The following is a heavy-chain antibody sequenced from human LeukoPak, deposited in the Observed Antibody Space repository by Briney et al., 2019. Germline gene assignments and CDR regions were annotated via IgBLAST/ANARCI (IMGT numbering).Heavy chain of an antibody. V-gene: IGHV1-2*02. Sequence: ASVKVSCKASGCTFTGYYMHWVRQAPGQGLEWMGWINPNSGGTNYAQKFQGRVTMTRDTSISTAYMELSRLRSDDTAVYYCARGRITMVRGVIIPPDYWGQGTLVTVSS. D-gene: IGHD3-10*01. CDR3: ARGRITMVRGVIIPPDY. CDR1: GCTFTGYY. J-gene: IGHJ4*02. CDR2: INPNSGGT.